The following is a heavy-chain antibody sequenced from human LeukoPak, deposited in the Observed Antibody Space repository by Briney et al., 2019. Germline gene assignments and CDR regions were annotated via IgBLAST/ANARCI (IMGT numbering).Heavy chain of an antibody. Sequence: GGTLRLSCVASGFTFSSHGMNWVRQAPGKGQEWVSGITSGTRTYYADSVKGRFAISRDNSKNTLYLQMNRLRAEDTAVYYCAKDPYSSGPYNWFDPWGQGTLVTVSS. CDR2: ITSGTRT. V-gene: IGHV3-23*01. CDR3: AKDPYSSGPYNWFDP. CDR1: GFTFSSHG. D-gene: IGHD6-19*01. J-gene: IGHJ5*02.